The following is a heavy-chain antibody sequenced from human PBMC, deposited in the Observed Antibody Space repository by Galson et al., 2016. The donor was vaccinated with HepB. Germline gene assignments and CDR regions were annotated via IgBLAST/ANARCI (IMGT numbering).Heavy chain of an antibody. CDR2: VYSDDNA. V-gene: IGHV3-53*01. Sequence: SLRLSCAASGATVSLNYMSWVRQAPGKGLEWVSTVYSDDNAYYAASVKGRFTIARDNSKSTVYLQMNSLRAEDTAIYYCARDGGNRGSYSVGDSFDICGQGTMVTVSS. CDR1: GATVSLNY. D-gene: IGHD3-10*01. CDR3: ARDGGNRGSYSVGDSFDI. J-gene: IGHJ3*02.